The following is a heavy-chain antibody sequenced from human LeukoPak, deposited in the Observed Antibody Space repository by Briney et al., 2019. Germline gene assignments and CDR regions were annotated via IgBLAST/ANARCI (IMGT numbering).Heavy chain of an antibody. V-gene: IGHV3-48*04. Sequence: GGSLRLSCAASGFTFSSYGMHWVRQAPGKGLEWVSYISSSGSTIYYADSVKGRFTISRDNAKNSLYLQMNSLRAEDTAVYYCARERAWFDPWGQGTLVTVSS. CDR2: ISSSGSTI. CDR1: GFTFSSYG. J-gene: IGHJ5*02. CDR3: ARERAWFDP.